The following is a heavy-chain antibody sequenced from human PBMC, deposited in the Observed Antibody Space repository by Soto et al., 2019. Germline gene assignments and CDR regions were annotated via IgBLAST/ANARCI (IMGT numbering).Heavy chain of an antibody. D-gene: IGHD3-3*01. CDR1: GGSISSGGYY. CDR2: IYYSGST. Sequence: SETLSLTCTVSGGSISSGGYYWSWIRQHPGKGLEWIGYIYYSGSTYYNPSLKSRVTISVDTSKNQFSLKLSSVTAADTAVYYCARETYYDFWSGPHYFDYWGQGTLVTVS. J-gene: IGHJ4*02. CDR3: ARETYYDFWSGPHYFDY. V-gene: IGHV4-31*03.